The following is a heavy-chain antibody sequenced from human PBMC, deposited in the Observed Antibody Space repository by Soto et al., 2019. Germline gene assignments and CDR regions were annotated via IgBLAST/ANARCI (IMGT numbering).Heavy chain of an antibody. Sequence: AAVKVSCKASGDTFTGYYMHWVRQAPGQGLEWMGWINPNSGGTNYAQKFQGRVTMTRDTSISTAYMELSRLRSDDTAVYYCARLKGIAVADDAFDIWGQGTMVTVSS. V-gene: IGHV1-2*02. CDR1: GDTFTGYY. CDR2: INPNSGGT. D-gene: IGHD6-19*01. CDR3: ARLKGIAVADDAFDI. J-gene: IGHJ3*02.